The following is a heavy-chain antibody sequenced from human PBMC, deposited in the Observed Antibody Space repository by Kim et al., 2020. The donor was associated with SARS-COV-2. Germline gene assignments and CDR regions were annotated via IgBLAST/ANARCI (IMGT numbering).Heavy chain of an antibody. D-gene: IGHD2-2*01. CDR1: GFTFSSYA. Sequence: GGSLRLSCAASGFTFSSYAMSWVRQAPGKGLEWVSVIYSGGSSTYYADSVKGRFTISRDNSKNTLYLQMNSLRAEDTAVYYCAKEGCSSTSCYSTYFDYWGQGTLVTVSS. J-gene: IGHJ4*02. V-gene: IGHV3-23*03. CDR3: AKEGCSSTSCYSTYFDY. CDR2: IYSGGSST.